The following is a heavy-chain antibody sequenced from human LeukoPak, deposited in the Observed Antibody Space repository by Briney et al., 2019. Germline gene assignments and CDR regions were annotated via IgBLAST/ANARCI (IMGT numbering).Heavy chain of an antibody. V-gene: IGHV3-11*01. CDR1: GFTVSSNY. CDR2: ISSSGSTI. Sequence: PGGSLRLSCAASGFTVSSNYMSWIRQAPGKGLEWVSYISSSGSTIYYADSVKGRFTISRDNAKNSLYLQMNSLRAEDTAVYYCARQPEGKYYYDSSGYRWGQGTLVTVSS. J-gene: IGHJ4*02. D-gene: IGHD3-22*01. CDR3: ARQPEGKYYYDSSGYR.